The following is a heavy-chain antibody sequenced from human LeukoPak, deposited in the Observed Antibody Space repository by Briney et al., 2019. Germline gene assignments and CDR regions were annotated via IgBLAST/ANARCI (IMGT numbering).Heavy chain of an antibody. Sequence: GGSLRLSCAASGFSFSSYSMKWVRQAPRKGLEWVSSISSSSSYIYYADSVKGRFTIARDNAKNSLYLQMNSLRAEDTAVYYCARYSSSWYDYWGQGALGTVSS. V-gene: IGHV3-21*01. CDR1: GFSFSSYS. CDR2: ISSSSSYI. CDR3: ARYSSSWYDY. D-gene: IGHD6-13*01. J-gene: IGHJ4*02.